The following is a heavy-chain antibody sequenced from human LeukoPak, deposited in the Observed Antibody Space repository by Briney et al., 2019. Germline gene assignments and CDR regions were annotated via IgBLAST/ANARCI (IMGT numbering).Heavy chain of an antibody. J-gene: IGHJ6*02. CDR1: GGSISSYY. D-gene: IGHD3-16*01. CDR2: FYYSGST. Sequence: SETLSLTCTVSGGSISSYYWSWIRQPPGKGLEWIGYFYYSGSTNYNPSLKSPVTISVDTSKNQFSLKLSSVTAADTDVYYCARERWGRYGMDVWGQGTTVTVSS. CDR3: ARERWGRYGMDV. V-gene: IGHV4-59*01.